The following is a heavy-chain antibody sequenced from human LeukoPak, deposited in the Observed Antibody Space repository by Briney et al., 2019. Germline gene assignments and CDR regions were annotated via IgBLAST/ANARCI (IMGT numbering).Heavy chain of an antibody. CDR1: GFTSSDYY. CDR3: ARETAPTDY. D-gene: IGHD1-14*01. Sequence: PGGSLRLSCAASGFTSSDYYMSWIRQAPGKGLEWVSCISSSGGTIYYADSVKGRFTISRDNAKNSLYLLMNSLRAEDTAVYYCARETAPTDYWGQGTLVTVSS. CDR2: ISSSGGTI. V-gene: IGHV3-11*01. J-gene: IGHJ4*02.